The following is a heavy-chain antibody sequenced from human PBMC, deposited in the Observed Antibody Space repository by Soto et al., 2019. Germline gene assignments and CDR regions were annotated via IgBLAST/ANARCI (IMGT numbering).Heavy chain of an antibody. CDR1: GGSISGNY. V-gene: IGHV4-59*08. CDR2: IYYSGTT. J-gene: IGHJ3*02. D-gene: IGHD2-15*01. Sequence: QVQLQESGPGLVKPSETLSLTCTVSGGSISGNYWSWIRQPPGKGLEWIGYIYYSGTTGYSPSLKSRVIISLDTSKNQFSLKLNSLTAADTAVYYCARHVYCSGGACDAFDIWGQGTMVTLSS. CDR3: ARHVYCSGGACDAFDI.